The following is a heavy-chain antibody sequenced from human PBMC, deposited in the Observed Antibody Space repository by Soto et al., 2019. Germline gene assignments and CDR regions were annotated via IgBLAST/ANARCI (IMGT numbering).Heavy chain of an antibody. CDR3: ARVLCGYYYRYV. V-gene: IGHV3-74*01. CDR2: INPDGSIT. J-gene: IGHJ6*03. CDR1: GFTFTNYW. Sequence: EVQLVESGGGLVQPGESLRLSCAASGFTFTNYWMHWVRQAPGKGLVWVSRINPDGSITSHEDSVKGRFTISRDNAKNTRYLQMSSLRAEDTAVYYCARVLCGYYYRYVWGKGTKVTVSS.